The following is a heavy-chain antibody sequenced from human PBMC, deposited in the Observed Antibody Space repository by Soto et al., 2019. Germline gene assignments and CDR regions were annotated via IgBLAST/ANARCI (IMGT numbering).Heavy chain of an antibody. Sequence: EVQLVESGGGLVEPGGSLRLSCTASGFTFSNAWRTWVRQAPGKGLEWVGRIKSKTDGGTTDYAAPVKGRFTISRDDSKNTMYLQMNSLKTEDTAVYYCTIPRGPMIRPWGQGTLVTVSS. CDR1: GFTFSNAW. CDR2: IKSKTDGGTT. D-gene: IGHD3-22*01. CDR3: TIPRGPMIRP. J-gene: IGHJ5*02. V-gene: IGHV3-15*01.